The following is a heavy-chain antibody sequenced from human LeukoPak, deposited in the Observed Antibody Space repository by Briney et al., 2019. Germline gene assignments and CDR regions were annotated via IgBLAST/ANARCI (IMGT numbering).Heavy chain of an antibody. D-gene: IGHD2-21*02. CDR2: IYYSGST. J-gene: IGHJ4*02. CDR1: GGSPSSYY. Sequence: SETLSLTCTVSGGSPSSYYWSWIRQPPGKGLEWIGYIYYSGSTNYNPSLKSRVTISVDTSKNQFSLKLSSVTAADTAVYYCARGFNCGGDCYPFDYWGQGTLVTVSS. V-gene: IGHV4-59*01. CDR3: ARGFNCGGDCYPFDY.